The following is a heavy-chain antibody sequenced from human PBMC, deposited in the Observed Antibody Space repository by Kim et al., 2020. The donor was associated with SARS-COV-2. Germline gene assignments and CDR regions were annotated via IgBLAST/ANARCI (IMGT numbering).Heavy chain of an antibody. D-gene: IGHD2-21*02. CDR2: IYYSGST. J-gene: IGHJ4*02. V-gene: IGHV4-39*01. Sequence: SETLSLTCTVSGCSISRSSYYWGWIRQPPGKGLECIGRIYYSGSTYYNPSLKSRVTISVDTSKNQSSLKLSSVTAADTAVYYCARQARGDLFFDYWGQGT. CDR1: GCSISRSSYY. CDR3: ARQARGDLFFDY.